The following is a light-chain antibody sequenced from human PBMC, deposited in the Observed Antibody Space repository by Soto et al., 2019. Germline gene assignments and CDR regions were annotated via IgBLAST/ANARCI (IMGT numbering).Light chain of an antibody. V-gene: IGKV1-12*01. Sequence: DIQMTQSPSTVSASVGDGVTITCRASQPISSWLAWFRQRPGKAPELLIYAASTLHSGVPSRFSGSESGTDLALTISVLQPEDFATYYCQQASSFPHTFGQGTRVDIK. CDR3: QQASSFPHT. CDR2: AAS. CDR1: QPISSW. J-gene: IGKJ2*01.